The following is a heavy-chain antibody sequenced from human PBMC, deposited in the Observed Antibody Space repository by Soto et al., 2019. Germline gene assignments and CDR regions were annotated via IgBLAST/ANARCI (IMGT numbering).Heavy chain of an antibody. J-gene: IGHJ3*01. D-gene: IGHD1-1*01. CDR2: IWYHGTEK. V-gene: IGHV3-33*01. CDR3: ARTRNWVEPLDV. CDR1: GFTFTNYG. Sequence: WGSLRLSCEASGFTFTNYGIHWARRAPGKGPEWVALIWYHGTEKFYVDSVKGRFTISRDNSKNTVFLQLNSLRGEDTAVYYCARTRNWVEPLDVWGQGTMVTVSS.